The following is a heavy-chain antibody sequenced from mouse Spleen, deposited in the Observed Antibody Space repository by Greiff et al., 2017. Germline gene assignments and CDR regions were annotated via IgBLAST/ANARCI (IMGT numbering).Heavy chain of an antibody. Sequence: EVQLQQSGPVLVKPGASVKMSCKASGYTFTDYYMNWVKQSHGKSLEWIGVINPYNGGTSYNQKFKGKATLTVDKSSSTAYMELNSLTSEDSTVYYCARSRDGNYEGPYYAMDYWGQGTSVTVSS. CDR1: GYTFTDYY. J-gene: IGHJ4*01. CDR2: INPYNGGT. D-gene: IGHD2-1*01. CDR3: ARSRDGNYEGPYYAMDY. V-gene: IGHV1-19*01.